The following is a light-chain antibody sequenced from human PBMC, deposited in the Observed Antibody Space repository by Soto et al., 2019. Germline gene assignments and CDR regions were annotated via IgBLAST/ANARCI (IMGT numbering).Light chain of an antibody. CDR2: NAF. CDR1: QSINTY. CDR3: QQRYNWPRT. V-gene: IGKV3-11*01. Sequence: EIVLTQPPATLSLSPGEIATLSCRASQSINTYLACYQQRPGQAPRLLIYNAFHRAIDITGRFSGSGSGTDFTLTISSLEPEDFAIYYCQQRYNWPRTFGQGTKVEIK. J-gene: IGKJ1*01.